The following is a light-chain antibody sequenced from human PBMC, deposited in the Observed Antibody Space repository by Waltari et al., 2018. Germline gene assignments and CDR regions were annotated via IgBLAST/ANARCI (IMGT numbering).Light chain of an antibody. J-gene: IGKJ1*01. Sequence: DIQMTQAPSTLSASVGARVTITCQASQSISMWLAWYQQKPGKAPNLLIYKASSLDSGVPSRFSGSGSETEFTLTISSLQPEDFATYYCQQYNTFPWTFGQGTKVEIK. CDR2: KAS. CDR1: QSISMW. V-gene: IGKV1-5*03. CDR3: QQYNTFPWT.